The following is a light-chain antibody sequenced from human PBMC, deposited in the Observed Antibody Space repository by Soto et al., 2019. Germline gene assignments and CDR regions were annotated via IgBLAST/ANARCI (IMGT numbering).Light chain of an antibody. Sequence: SALTQPASVSGSPGQSITISCTGTSSDVGGYNYVSWYQQHQGKAPKLMSYDVSNRPSGVSNRFSGSKSGNTASLTISGLQAEDEADYYCSSYTSSSLYVFGTGTKLTVL. V-gene: IGLV2-14*01. CDR1: SSDVGGYNY. CDR2: DVS. CDR3: SSYTSSSLYV. J-gene: IGLJ1*01.